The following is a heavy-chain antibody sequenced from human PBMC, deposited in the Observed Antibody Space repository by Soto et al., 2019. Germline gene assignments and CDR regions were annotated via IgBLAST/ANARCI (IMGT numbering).Heavy chain of an antibody. V-gene: IGHV4-34*01. Sequence: SETLSLTCAVYGGSFSGYYWSWIRQPPGKGLEWIGEINHSGSTNYNPSLKSRVTISVDTSKNQFSLKLSSVTAADTAVYYCASHNPRGDYYYYGMDVWGQGTTVTVSS. CDR2: INHSGST. CDR1: GGSFSGYY. J-gene: IGHJ6*02. CDR3: ASHNPRGDYYYYGMDV. D-gene: IGHD1-20*01.